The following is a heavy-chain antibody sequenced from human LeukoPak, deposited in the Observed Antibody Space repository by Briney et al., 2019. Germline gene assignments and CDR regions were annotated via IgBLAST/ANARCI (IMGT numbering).Heavy chain of an antibody. J-gene: IGHJ4*02. D-gene: IGHD6-13*01. CDR2: INWNGGST. CDR3: ARGPYYTSTWYDPRFDY. CDR1: GFTFDDYG. V-gene: IGHV3-20*04. Sequence: PGGSLRLSCAASGFTFDDYGMSWVRQAPGKGLEWVSGINWNGGSTGYADSVKGRFTSSRDNAKNSLYLQMNSLRAEDTALYYCARGPYYTSTWYDPRFDYWGQGTLVTVSS.